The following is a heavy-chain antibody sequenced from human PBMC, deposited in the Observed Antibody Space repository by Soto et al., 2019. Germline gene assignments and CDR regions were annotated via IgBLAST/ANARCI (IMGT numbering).Heavy chain of an antibody. CDR2: ISGDATLT. V-gene: IGHV3-11*01. J-gene: IGHJ4*02. CDR1: GFTFSGQY. D-gene: IGHD3-10*01. Sequence: GGSLRLSCAASGFTFSGQYMTWIRQARGKGLEWVSKISGDATLTYYADSVKGRFTVSRDNAKKAVFLQMDSLRAEDTAVYYCATDPYYYASAFWGQGTLVTVSS. CDR3: ATDPYYYASAF.